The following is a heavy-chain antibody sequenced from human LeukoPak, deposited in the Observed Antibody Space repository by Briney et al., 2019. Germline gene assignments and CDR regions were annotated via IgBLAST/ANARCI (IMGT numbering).Heavy chain of an antibody. CDR3: ARVGPHREFDY. D-gene: IGHD1-26*01. CDR1: GFTFSSYG. J-gene: IGHJ4*02. Sequence: GGSLRLSCAASGFTFSSYGMHWVRQAPGKGLEWVAVISYDGSNKYYADSVKGRFTISRDNSKNTLYLQMNSLRAEDTAVYYCARVGPHREFDYWGQGTLVTVSS. V-gene: IGHV3-30*03. CDR2: ISYDGSNK.